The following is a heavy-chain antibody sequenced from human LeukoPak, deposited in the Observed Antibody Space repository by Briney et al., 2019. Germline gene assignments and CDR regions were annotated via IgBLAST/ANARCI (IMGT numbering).Heavy chain of an antibody. CDR2: ISPSSGYI. V-gene: IGHV3-21*06. CDR1: GFTFSSYS. Sequence: GGSLRLCCAASGFTFSSYSMNWVRQAPGKGLEWVSSISPSSGYIYYADSVKGRFTISRDDAKNSLCLQMNSLRAEDTAVYYCARGEVTTYGYEFWGQGAPVTVSS. D-gene: IGHD4-17*01. J-gene: IGHJ4*02. CDR3: ARGEVTTYGYEF.